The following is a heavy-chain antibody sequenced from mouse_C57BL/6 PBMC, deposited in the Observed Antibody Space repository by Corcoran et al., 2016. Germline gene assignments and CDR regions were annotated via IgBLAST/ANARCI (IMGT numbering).Heavy chain of an antibody. J-gene: IGHJ4*01. V-gene: IGHV1-76*01. D-gene: IGHD2-2*01. Sequence: QVQLKQSGAELVRPGASVKLSCKASGYTFTDYYINWVKQRPGQGLEWIARIYPGSGNTYYNEKFKGKATLTAEKSSSTAYMQLSSLTSEDSAVYFCARLDDGHDGGYAMDYWGQGTSVTVSS. CDR2: IYPGSGNT. CDR3: ARLDDGHDGGYAMDY. CDR1: GYTFTDYY.